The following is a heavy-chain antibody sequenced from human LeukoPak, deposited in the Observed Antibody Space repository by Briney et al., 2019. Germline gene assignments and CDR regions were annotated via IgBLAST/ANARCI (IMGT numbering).Heavy chain of an antibody. CDR3: ARGEHWFDP. Sequence: GGSLRLSCAASRFTFSSYSMNWVRQAPGKGLEWVSYISSSGSTIYYADSVKGRFTISRDNAKNSLYLQMNSLRAEDTAVYYCARGEHWFDPWGQGTLVTVSS. J-gene: IGHJ5*02. V-gene: IGHV3-48*04. CDR2: ISSSGSTI. CDR1: RFTFSSYS.